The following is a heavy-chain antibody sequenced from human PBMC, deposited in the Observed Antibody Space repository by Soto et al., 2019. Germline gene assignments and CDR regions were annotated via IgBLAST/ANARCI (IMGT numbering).Heavy chain of an antibody. V-gene: IGHV4-59*08. CDR1: GGSISSYY. CDR2: MHNSGST. CDR3: ARGHYDFWSGYFATIDY. D-gene: IGHD3-3*01. Sequence: LTCTVSGGSISSYYWSWIRQPPGRGLEWIGYMHNSGSTKYNPSLKSRVTISADTSKNQFSLKLSSVTAADSAVYYCARGHYDFWSGYFATIDYWCQGTLVTVSS. J-gene: IGHJ4*02.